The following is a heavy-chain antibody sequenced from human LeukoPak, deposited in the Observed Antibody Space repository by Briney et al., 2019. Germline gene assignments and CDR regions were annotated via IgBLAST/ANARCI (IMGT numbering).Heavy chain of an antibody. CDR1: GFPFSDYY. V-gene: IGHV3-11*03. J-gene: IGHJ4*02. D-gene: IGHD3-10*01. Sequence: PGGSLRLSCGASGFPFSDYYMTWIRQAPGKGLEGVSYISGSSRYTNYADPVKGRFTISRDDAKNSLYLQMNSLRVEDTAVYYCARTLGHYGSGSYYQDYWGQGTLVTVSS. CDR3: ARTLGHYGSGSYYQDY. CDR2: ISGSSRYT.